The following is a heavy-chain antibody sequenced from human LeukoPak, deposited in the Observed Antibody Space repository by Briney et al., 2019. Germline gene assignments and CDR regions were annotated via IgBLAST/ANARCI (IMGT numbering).Heavy chain of an antibody. CDR1: GFTFTDYY. CDR3: ARALTIEYSSSSSWFDP. CDR2: INPNSGGT. J-gene: IGHJ5*02. D-gene: IGHD6-6*01. V-gene: IGHV1-2*02. Sequence: AASVKVSCKASGFTFTDYYMHWVRQAPGQGLEWMGWINPNSGGTNYAQKFQGTVTMTRDTSISTAYMELSRLRSDDTAVYYCARALTIEYSSSSSWFDPWGQGTLVTVSS.